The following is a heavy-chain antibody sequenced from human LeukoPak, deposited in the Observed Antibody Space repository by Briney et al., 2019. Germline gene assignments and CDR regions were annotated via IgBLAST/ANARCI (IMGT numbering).Heavy chain of an antibody. V-gene: IGHV5-51*01. D-gene: IGHD3-22*01. CDR1: GYNFPCYW. CDR3: ARRYYYDSSGYYYFDY. Sequence: GESLKISCQGSGYNFPCYWIGWVRQVPGQGMEWIGIIYPGDSDTRYSPSFQGQVTISADKYISTAYLQWSSLKASDAAMYYCARRYYYDSSGYYYFDYWGQGTLVTVSS. J-gene: IGHJ4*02. CDR2: IYPGDSDT.